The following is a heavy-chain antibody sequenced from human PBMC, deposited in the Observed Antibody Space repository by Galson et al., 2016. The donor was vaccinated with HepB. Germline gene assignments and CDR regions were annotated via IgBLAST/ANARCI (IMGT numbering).Heavy chain of an antibody. Sequence: SLRLSCAASGFAFSSYDMNWVRQAPGKGLEWVSIISANGAAAYYTDSVKGRFTISRDNSKNTQFLQMGSLRAEDTDVYYCARRAELALGDFWFFFGMDVWGQGTTVTVSS. J-gene: IGHJ6*02. V-gene: IGHV3-23*01. CDR2: ISANGAAA. CDR3: ARRAELALGDFWFFFGMDV. CDR1: GFAFSSYD. D-gene: IGHD3-3*01.